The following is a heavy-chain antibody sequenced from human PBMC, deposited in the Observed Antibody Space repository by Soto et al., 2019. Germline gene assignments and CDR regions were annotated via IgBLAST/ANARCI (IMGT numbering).Heavy chain of an antibody. J-gene: IGHJ6*02. D-gene: IGHD4-4*01. CDR1: GGSFRGYS. V-gene: IGHV4-34*01. Sequence: QVQLQQWGAGLLKPPETLSLTCAVYGGSFRGYSWTWIRQPPGKGLEWIGEVNHSGSTYYSPSLMSRVTPSIETSKNQVSLKLSSVTAADTAVYYCARGRQVTPAALFKRAGDYSMEVWGQGTRVTVSS. CDR2: VNHSGST. CDR3: ARGRQVTPAALFKRAGDYSMEV.